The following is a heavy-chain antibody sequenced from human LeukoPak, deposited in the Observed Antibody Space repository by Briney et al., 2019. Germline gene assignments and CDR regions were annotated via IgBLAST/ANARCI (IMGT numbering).Heavy chain of an antibody. J-gene: IGHJ4*02. CDR1: GGSFSGYY. Sequence: SETLSLTCAVYGGSFSGYYWSWIRQPPGKGLEWIGEINHSGSTNYNPSLKSRVTISVDTSKNQFPLKLSSVTAADTAVYYCARGSPVGRYYDSSGYLRFDYWGQGTLVTVSS. D-gene: IGHD3-22*01. CDR3: ARGSPVGRYYDSSGYLRFDY. V-gene: IGHV4-34*01. CDR2: INHSGST.